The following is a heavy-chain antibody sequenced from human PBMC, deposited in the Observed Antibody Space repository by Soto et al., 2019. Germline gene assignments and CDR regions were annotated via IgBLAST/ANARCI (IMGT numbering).Heavy chain of an antibody. CDR2: VHHSWGS. CDR3: ARQGFGPLHGLVDV. V-gene: IGHV4-59*08. J-gene: IGHJ6*02. Sequence: QVQLQESGPGLVKPSETLSLSCTVSGGSISSYYWSWFRQSPGKRMEWIGYVHHSWGSSYNPSLQIRVAISLATSKSQFPLKVTPVTATDTAVYYCARQGFGPLHGLVDVWGQGTTVTVSS. D-gene: IGHD3-10*01. CDR1: GGSISSYY.